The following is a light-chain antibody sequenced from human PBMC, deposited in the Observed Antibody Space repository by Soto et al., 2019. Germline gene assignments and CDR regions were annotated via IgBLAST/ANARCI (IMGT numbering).Light chain of an antibody. CDR1: SGDVGAYNY. J-gene: IGLJ2*01. V-gene: IGLV2-14*01. CDR3: GSYTTINTMI. CDR2: DVS. Sequence: QSALTQPASVCGSPGQSITISCAGTSGDVGAYNYVTWFQQYPGKVPKLIIYDVSDRPSGVSDRFSGSKSGNTASLTISGLLAEDDADYYCGSYTTINTMIFGGGTKLTVL.